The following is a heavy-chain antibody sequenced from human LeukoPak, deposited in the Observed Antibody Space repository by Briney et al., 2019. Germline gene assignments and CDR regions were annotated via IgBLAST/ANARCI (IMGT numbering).Heavy chain of an antibody. Sequence: GGSLRLSCAASGFTFTNYAMSWVRQAPGKGLEYVSAMSSDGGTTYYANSVKGRFTMSRDKSKNAVYLQMGSLRPDDMAVYYCARGGSLSAYDSWGQGTLVTVSS. D-gene: IGHD2/OR15-2a*01. CDR2: MSSDGGTT. J-gene: IGHJ4*02. CDR1: GFTFTNYA. V-gene: IGHV3-64*01. CDR3: ARGGSLSAYDS.